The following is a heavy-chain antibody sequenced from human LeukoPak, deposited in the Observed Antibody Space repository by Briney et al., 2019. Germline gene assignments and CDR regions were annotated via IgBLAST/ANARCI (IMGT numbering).Heavy chain of an antibody. D-gene: IGHD3-22*01. CDR3: ARRGPASDYYYKGGFDI. J-gene: IGHJ3*02. CDR2: ISHNDDIT. Sequence: GGSLRLSCAASGFTFRNYAMSWVRQVPGKGLEWVSVISHNDDITRYADSVKGRFTISRDNSKSSLYLQMNSLRADDTAVYYCARRGPASDYYYKGGFDIWGQGTMVTVSS. CDR1: GFTFRNYA. V-gene: IGHV3-23*01.